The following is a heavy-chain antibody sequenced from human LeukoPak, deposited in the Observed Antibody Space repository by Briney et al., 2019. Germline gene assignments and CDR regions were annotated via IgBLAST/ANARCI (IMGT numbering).Heavy chain of an antibody. CDR3: ARDRNSGYEFDY. D-gene: IGHD5-12*01. CDR2: IYHSGST. CDR1: GGSFSDYY. V-gene: IGHV4-30-4*01. Sequence: SETLSLTCAVYGGSFSDYYWSWIRQPPGKGLEWIGNIYHSGSTDYSPSLKSRVTMSVDTSKNQFSLNLSSVTAADTAVYYCARDRNSGYEFDYWGLGTLVTVSS. J-gene: IGHJ4*02.